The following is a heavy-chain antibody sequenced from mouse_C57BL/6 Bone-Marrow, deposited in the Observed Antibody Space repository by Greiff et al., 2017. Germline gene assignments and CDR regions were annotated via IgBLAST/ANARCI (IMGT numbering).Heavy chain of an antibody. CDR2: ILPGSGST. Sequence: QVQLQQSGAELMKPGASVKLSCKATGYTFTGYWIEWVKQRPGHGLEWIGEILPGSGSTNYNEKFKGKATLTADTSSNTAYMQLSSLTTEDSAIYYWSREGSSPYWYFDVWGTGTTVTVSS. V-gene: IGHV1-9*01. D-gene: IGHD1-1*01. J-gene: IGHJ1*03. CDR1: GYTFTGYW. CDR3: SREGSSPYWYFDV.